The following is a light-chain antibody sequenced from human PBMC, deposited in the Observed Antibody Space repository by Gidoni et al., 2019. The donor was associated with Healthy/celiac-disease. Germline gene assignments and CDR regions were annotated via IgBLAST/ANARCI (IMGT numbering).Light chain of an antibody. CDR3: QQLNSYLGV. Sequence: IQLTQSPSSLSASVADRVTIHCRASQGIRSYLAWYQQKPGKAPKLLIYAASTLPSGVPSRFSGSGSGTDFTLTISSLQPEDFATYYCQQLNSYLGVFGPGTKVDIK. CDR2: AAS. J-gene: IGKJ3*01. V-gene: IGKV1-9*01. CDR1: QGIRSY.